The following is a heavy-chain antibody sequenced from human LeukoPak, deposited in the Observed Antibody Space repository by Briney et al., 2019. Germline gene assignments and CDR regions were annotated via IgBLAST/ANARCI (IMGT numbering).Heavy chain of an antibody. CDR3: ARETSQKGAHYMDV. CDR2: INHSGGT. CDR1: GGSFSGYY. Sequence: PSETLSLTCAVYGGSFSGYYWSWIRQPPGKGLEWIGEINHSGGTNYNPSLKSRVTISVDTSKNQFSLKLSSVTAADTAVYYCARETSQKGAHYMDVWGKGTTVTISS. J-gene: IGHJ6*03. V-gene: IGHV4-34*01. D-gene: IGHD3-16*01.